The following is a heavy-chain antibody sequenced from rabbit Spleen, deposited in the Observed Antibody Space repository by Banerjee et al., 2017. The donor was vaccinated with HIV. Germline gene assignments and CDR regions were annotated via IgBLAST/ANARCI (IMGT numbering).Heavy chain of an antibody. Sequence: QSLEESGGGLVKPGASLTLTCKASGFSFNSGYDMCWVRQAPGKGLEWVACAYAGSSGSTYSATWAKGRFTISKTSSTTVTLQMTSLTAADTATYFCARDTGTSFSTYGMDLWGQGTRSPS. V-gene: IGHV1S40*01. J-gene: IGHJ6*01. CDR3: ARDTGTSFSTYGMDL. CDR2: AYAGSSGST. CDR1: GFSFNSGYD. D-gene: IGHD8-1*01.